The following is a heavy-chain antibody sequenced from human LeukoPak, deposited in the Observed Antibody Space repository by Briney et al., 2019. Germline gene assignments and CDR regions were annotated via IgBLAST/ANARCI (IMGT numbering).Heavy chain of an antibody. CDR1: GFTFSSYA. CDR3: ARDLPSSGYWYRDAFDI. Sequence: GGSLRLSCAASGFTFSSYAVSWVRQAPGKGLEWVSAISGSGGSTYYADSVKGRFTISRDNAKNSLFLQMNSLRVEDTAMYYCARDLPSSGYWYRDAFDIWGQGTMVTVSS. D-gene: IGHD3-22*01. J-gene: IGHJ3*02. V-gene: IGHV3-23*01. CDR2: ISGSGGST.